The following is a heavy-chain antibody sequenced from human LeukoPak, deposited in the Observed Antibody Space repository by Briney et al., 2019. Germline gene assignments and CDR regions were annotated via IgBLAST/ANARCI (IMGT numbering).Heavy chain of an antibody. J-gene: IGHJ3*02. CDR3: ASADYDMAFDI. CDR2: IYYSGST. V-gene: IGHV4-31*03. Sequence: SETLSLTCTASGGSISSGGYYWSWIRQHPGKGLEWIGYIYYSGSTDYNPSLKSRFTMSVDTSKNQFSLKLSSVTAADTAVYYCASADYDMAFDIWGQGTMVTVSS. D-gene: IGHD3-9*01. CDR1: GGSISSGGYY.